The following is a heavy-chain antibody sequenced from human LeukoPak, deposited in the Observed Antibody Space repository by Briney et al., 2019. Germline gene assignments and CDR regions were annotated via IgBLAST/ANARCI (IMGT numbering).Heavy chain of an antibody. J-gene: IGHJ5*02. D-gene: IGHD3-3*01. CDR3: ARDPADYDFWSGNWFDP. CDR2: INTDGSST. Sequence: GGSLRLSCAASGFTFSSYGMHWVRQAPGKGLVWVSRINTDGSSTCYADSVKGRFTISRDNAKNTLYLQMNSLRAEDTAVYYCARDPADYDFWSGNWFDPWGQGTLVTVSS. V-gene: IGHV3-74*01. CDR1: GFTFSSYG.